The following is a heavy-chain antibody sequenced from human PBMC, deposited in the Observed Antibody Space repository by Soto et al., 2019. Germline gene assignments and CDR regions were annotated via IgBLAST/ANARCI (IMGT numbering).Heavy chain of an antibody. CDR3: ARWSYLDY. J-gene: IGHJ4*02. CDR2: ISGSDGKT. CDR1: GFSFGSYA. V-gene: IGHV3-23*01. D-gene: IGHD3-3*01. Sequence: GGSLRLSCAASGFSFGSYALSWVRQAPGKGLEWVSTISGSDGKTFYADAVKGRFSISRDTSQNTLYLQMNSLRADDTAIYYCARWSYLDYWGQGTRVTVSS.